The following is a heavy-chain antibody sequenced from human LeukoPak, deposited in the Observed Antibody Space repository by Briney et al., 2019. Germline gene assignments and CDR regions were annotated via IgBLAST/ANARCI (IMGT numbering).Heavy chain of an antibody. Sequence: GGPRRLSCAYCELDFSDYYMSWIRRAPGQALVWVSYVSNSGNTIYYPDSVKGRFTISRDNAKNSLYLHMRSLRDEDTAVYYCARGGGYTSSWYLEAFDIWGQGTMVTVSS. V-gene: IGHV3-11*04. CDR3: ARGGGYTSSWYLEAFDI. J-gene: IGHJ3*02. D-gene: IGHD6-13*01. CDR1: ELDFSDYY. CDR2: VSNSGNTI.